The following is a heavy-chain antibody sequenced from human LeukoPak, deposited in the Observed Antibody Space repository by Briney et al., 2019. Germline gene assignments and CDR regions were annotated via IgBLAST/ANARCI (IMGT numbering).Heavy chain of an antibody. D-gene: IGHD3-10*01. CDR3: ARDYMVRGVTDYYYGMDV. J-gene: IGHJ6*02. Sequence: SETLSLTCAVYGGSFSGYYWSWIRQPPGKGLEWIGEINHSGSTNYNPSLKSRVTISVDTSKNQFSLKLSSVTAADTAVYYCARDYMVRGVTDYYYGMDVWGQGTTVTVSS. CDR1: GGSFSGYY. V-gene: IGHV4-34*01. CDR2: INHSGST.